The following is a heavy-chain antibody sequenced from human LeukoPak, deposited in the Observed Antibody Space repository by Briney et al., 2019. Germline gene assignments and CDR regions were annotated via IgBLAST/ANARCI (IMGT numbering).Heavy chain of an antibody. Sequence: GGSLRLSCAASGFTVSRNYMSWVRQAPGKGLEWVSVIYSGGSTYYADSVKGRFTISRDNSKNTLYLQMNSLRVEDTAVYYCAGEAAASDYYDGIDVWGKGTTVTVSS. V-gene: IGHV3-53*01. D-gene: IGHD2-2*01. CDR1: GFTVSRNY. J-gene: IGHJ6*04. CDR2: IYSGGST. CDR3: AGEAAASDYYDGIDV.